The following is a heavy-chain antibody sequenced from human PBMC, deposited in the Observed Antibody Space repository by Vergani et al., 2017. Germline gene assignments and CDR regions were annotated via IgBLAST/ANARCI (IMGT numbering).Heavy chain of an antibody. D-gene: IGHD6-19*01. V-gene: IGHV3-23*01. CDR2: ISGSGGST. Sequence: EVQLLESGGGLVQPGGSLRLSYAASGFTFSSYAMSWVRQAPGKGLEWVSAISGSGGSTYYADSVKGRFTISRDNSKNTLYLQMNSLRAEDTAVYYCATRSVAGPDTYWGQGTLVTVSS. CDR1: GFTFSSYA. J-gene: IGHJ4*02. CDR3: ATRSVAGPDTY.